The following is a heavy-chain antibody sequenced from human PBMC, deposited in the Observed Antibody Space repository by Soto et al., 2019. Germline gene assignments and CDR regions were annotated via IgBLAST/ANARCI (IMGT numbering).Heavy chain of an antibody. D-gene: IGHD5-18*01. CDR2: IVVGSGNT. CDR3: AADFVRTARNP. J-gene: IGHJ4*02. Sequence: SVKVSCKASGFTFTSSSVQWVRQARGQRLEWIGWIVVGSGNTNYAQKFQERVTITRDMSTSTAYMELSSLRSEDTAVYYCAADFVRTARNPWGQGTLVTVSS. V-gene: IGHV1-58*01. CDR1: GFTFTSSS.